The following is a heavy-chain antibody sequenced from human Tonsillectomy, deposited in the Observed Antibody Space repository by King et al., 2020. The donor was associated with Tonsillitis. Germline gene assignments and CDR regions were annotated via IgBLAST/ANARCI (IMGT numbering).Heavy chain of an antibody. J-gene: IGHJ6*03. V-gene: IGHV3-15*01. CDR3: PTGIYDFWSGGYMDV. CDR2: IKSKTDGGTT. D-gene: IGHD3-3*01. Sequence: VQLVESGGGLVKPGGSLRLSCAASGFTFSNAWMSWVRQAPGKGLEWVGRIKSKTDGGTTDYAAPVKGRLTISREDSKKTLYLQMNSLKTEDTAVYYCPTGIYDFWSGGYMDVWGKGTTVTVSS. CDR1: GFTFSNAW.